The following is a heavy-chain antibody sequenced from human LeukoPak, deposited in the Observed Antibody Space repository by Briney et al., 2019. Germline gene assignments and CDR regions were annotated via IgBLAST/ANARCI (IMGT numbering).Heavy chain of an antibody. Sequence: ASVKVSCKATGYTFTGYYMHWVRQAPGQGLEWMGWINPNSGGTNYAQKFQGRVTMTRDTSISTAYIEVSRLRSDDTAVYYCARVFYAKDIVVVPAYYYYYLDVWGKGTTVTVSS. D-gene: IGHD2-2*01. J-gene: IGHJ6*03. CDR3: ARVFYAKDIVVVPAYYYYYLDV. CDR1: GYTFTGYY. CDR2: INPNSGGT. V-gene: IGHV1-2*02.